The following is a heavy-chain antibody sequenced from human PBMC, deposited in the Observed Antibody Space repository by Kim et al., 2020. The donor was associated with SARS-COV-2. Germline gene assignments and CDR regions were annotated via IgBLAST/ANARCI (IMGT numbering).Heavy chain of an antibody. J-gene: IGHJ5*02. D-gene: IGHD3-3*01. CDR3: ARSSYYDFWSGYPFPGSFEP. V-gene: IGHV4-39*01. CDR2: IYYSGST. Sequence: SETLSLTCTVSGGSISSSSYYWGWIRQPPGKGLEWIGSIYYSGSTYYNPSLKSRVTISVDTSKNQFSLKLSSVTAADTAVYYCARSSYYDFWSGYPFPGSFEPWGQGTLVTVSS. CDR1: GGSISSSSYY.